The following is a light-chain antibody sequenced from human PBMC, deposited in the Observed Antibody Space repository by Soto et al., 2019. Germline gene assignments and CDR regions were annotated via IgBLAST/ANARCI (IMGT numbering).Light chain of an antibody. CDR1: QSISSY. V-gene: IGKV1-39*01. CDR2: AAS. J-gene: IGKJ1*01. Sequence: DIQVTQSPSSLSASVGDRVTITCRASQSISSYLNWYQQKPGKAPKLLIFAASSLQSGVPSRFSGSRSGPDFTLTISSLQPEDFATYYCQQSYSSPQTFGQGTKVDIK. CDR3: QQSYSSPQT.